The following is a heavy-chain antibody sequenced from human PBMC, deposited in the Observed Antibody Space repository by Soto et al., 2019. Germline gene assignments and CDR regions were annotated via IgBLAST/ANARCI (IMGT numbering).Heavy chain of an antibody. D-gene: IGHD3-10*01. Sequence: QVQVVESGGGVVQSGRSLRLSCATSGFTFDSYGMHWVRQAPGKGLEWVAIIYYDADNKYYGDSVKGRFAISRDNSKNILYLQMNSLRVEDTAVYYCARDHSGSMDVWGQGTTVTVSS. V-gene: IGHV3-33*01. CDR3: ARDHSGSMDV. J-gene: IGHJ6*02. CDR2: IYYDADNK. CDR1: GFTFDSYG.